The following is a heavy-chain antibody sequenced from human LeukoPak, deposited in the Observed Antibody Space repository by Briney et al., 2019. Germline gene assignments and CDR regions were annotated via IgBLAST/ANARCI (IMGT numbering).Heavy chain of an antibody. Sequence: GGSLRLSCAASGFTFSSYGMHWVRQAPGKGLEWVAVISYDGSNKYYADSVKGRFTISRDNSKNTLYLQMNSLRAEDTAVYYCAKDPYRGTRLWWFDPWGQGTLVTVSS. V-gene: IGHV3-30*18. CDR2: ISYDGSNK. CDR1: GFTFSSYG. J-gene: IGHJ5*02. CDR3: AKDPYRGTRLWWFDP. D-gene: IGHD3-16*01.